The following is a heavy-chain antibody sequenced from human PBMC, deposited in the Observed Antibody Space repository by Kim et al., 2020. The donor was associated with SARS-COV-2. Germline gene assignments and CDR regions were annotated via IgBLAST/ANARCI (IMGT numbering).Heavy chain of an antibody. CDR3: TTKIVVVITTFDY. CDR2: IKSKTDGGTT. D-gene: IGHD3-22*01. J-gene: IGHJ4*02. V-gene: IGHV3-15*01. CDR1: GFTFSNAW. Sequence: GGSLRLSCAASGFTFSNAWMSWVRQAPGKGLEWVGRIKSKTDGGTTDYAAPVKGRFTRSRDDSKNQLYLQMNSLKTEDTAVYYCTTKIVVVITTFDYWGQGTLVTVSS.